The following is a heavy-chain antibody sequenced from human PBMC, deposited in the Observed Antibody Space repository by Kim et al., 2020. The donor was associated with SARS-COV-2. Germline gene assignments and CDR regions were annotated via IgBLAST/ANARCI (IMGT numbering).Heavy chain of an antibody. CDR1: GYSFTSYW. Sequence: GESLKISCKGSGYSFTSYWISWVRQMPGKGLEWMGRIDPSDSYTNYSPSFQGHVTISADKSISTAYLQWSSLKASDTAMYYCARQGITMIVVVPPGGHYYGMDVWGQGTTVTVSS. D-gene: IGHD3-22*01. J-gene: IGHJ6*02. CDR3: ARQGITMIVVVPPGGHYYGMDV. V-gene: IGHV5-10-1*01. CDR2: IDPSDSYT.